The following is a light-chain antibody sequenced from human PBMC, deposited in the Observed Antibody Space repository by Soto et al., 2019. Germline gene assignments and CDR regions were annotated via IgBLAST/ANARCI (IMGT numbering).Light chain of an antibody. J-gene: IGLJ2*01. Sequence: QPVLTQPPSASGTPGQRVTISCSGSSSNIGSNTVNWYQQLPGTAPKLLIYSNNQRPSGVPDRFSGSKSGTSASLAISGLQSEDEADYYCAAWDDILNGVVFGGGTKLTVL. CDR2: SNN. V-gene: IGLV1-44*01. CDR3: AAWDDILNGVV. CDR1: SSNIGSNT.